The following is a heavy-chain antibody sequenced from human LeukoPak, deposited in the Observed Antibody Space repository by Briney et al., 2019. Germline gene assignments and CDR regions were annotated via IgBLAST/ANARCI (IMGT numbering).Heavy chain of an antibody. CDR2: INHSGST. CDR1: GGSFSGYY. D-gene: IGHD4-17*01. J-gene: IGHJ2*01. Sequence: SETLSLTCAVYGGSFSGYYWSWIRQPPGKGLEWIGEINHSGSTNYNPSLKSRVTISVDTSKNQFSLKLGSVTAADTAVYYCARQLRRPNRYFDLWGRGTLVTVSS. V-gene: IGHV4-34*01. CDR3: ARQLRRPNRYFDL.